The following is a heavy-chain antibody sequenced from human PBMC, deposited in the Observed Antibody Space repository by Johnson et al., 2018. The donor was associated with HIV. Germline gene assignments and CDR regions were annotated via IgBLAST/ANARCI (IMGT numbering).Heavy chain of an antibody. CDR3: AKDAYCSGGRCYGFGAFDI. CDR1: GFTVSSNY. Sequence: VQLVESGGGLVQPGGSLRLSCAASGFTVSSNYMSWVRQAPGKGLAWVSVIYSGGSTYYADSVKGRFTISRANSKNTLYLQRNSLRAEDTAVFYCAKDAYCSGGRCYGFGAFDIWGQGTMVTVSS. J-gene: IGHJ3*02. CDR2: IYSGGST. D-gene: IGHD2-15*01. V-gene: IGHV3-66*01.